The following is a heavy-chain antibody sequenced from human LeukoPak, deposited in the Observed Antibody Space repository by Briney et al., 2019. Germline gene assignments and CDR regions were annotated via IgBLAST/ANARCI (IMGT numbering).Heavy chain of an antibody. V-gene: IGHV3-7*01. J-gene: IGHJ4*02. Sequence: PGGSLRLSCAASGFTFSSYWMSWVRQAPGKGLEWVANIRQDGSEKYYVDSVKGRFTISRDNSKNTLYLQMNSLRAEDTGVYYCARNRPETILGYWGQGTLVTVSS. D-gene: IGHD6-6*01. CDR3: ARNRPETILGY. CDR2: IRQDGSEK. CDR1: GFTFSSYW.